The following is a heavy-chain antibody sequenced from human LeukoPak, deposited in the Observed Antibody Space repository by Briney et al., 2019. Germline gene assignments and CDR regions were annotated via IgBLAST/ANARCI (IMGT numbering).Heavy chain of an antibody. D-gene: IGHD4-17*01. V-gene: IGHV4-4*07. CDR2: IYTSGST. CDR3: ASGYGDSYYYYYMDV. CDR1: GGSISSYY. Sequence: SETLSLTCTVSGGSISSYYWSWIRQPAGKGLEWIGRIYTSGSTNYNPSLKSRVTMSVDTSKNQFSLKLSSVTAADTAVYYCASGYGDSYYYYYMDVWGKGTTVTVSS. J-gene: IGHJ6*03.